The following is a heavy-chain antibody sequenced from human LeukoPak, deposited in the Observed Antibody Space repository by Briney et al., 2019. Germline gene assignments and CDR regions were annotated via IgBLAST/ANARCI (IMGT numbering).Heavy chain of an antibody. CDR1: GFTFSSNA. V-gene: IGHV3-23*01. J-gene: IGHJ6*03. CDR3: AREGYSSSWLYYYYYYYMDV. D-gene: IGHD6-13*01. CDR2: ITAPGDTT. Sequence: PGGSLRLSCAAYGFTFSSNAMIWVRQAPGKGLESVSTITAPGDTTYYADSVKGRFTISRDNAKNSLYLQMNSLRAEDTAVYYCAREGYSSSWLYYYYYYYMDVWGKGTTVTISS.